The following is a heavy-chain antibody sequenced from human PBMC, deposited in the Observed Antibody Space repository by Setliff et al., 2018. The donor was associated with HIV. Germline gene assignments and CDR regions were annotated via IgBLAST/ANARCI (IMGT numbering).Heavy chain of an antibody. D-gene: IGHD4-17*01. CDR3: ARPTNIDTLNYGSQNFYMYYYGMDV. CDR2: IINAENSG. V-gene: IGHV3-74*01. Sequence: LSLSCAASGFTFSYYWMHWVRQAPGKGLVWVSRIINAENSGIYSDSVKGRFTISRDKAKDSLYLHMNSLRAEDTAVYFCARPTNIDTLNYGSQNFYMYYYGMDVWGQGTTVTVS. J-gene: IGHJ6*02. CDR1: GFTFSYYW.